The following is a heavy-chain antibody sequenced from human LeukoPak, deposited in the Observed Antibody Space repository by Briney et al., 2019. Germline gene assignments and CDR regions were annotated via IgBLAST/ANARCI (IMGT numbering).Heavy chain of an antibody. J-gene: IGHJ4*02. D-gene: IGHD1-26*01. Sequence: GESLKISFRGSGYSFPDYWIGWVRQMPGKGLEWMGIIYPGDSDTRYSPSFQGQVTISADKSISTAYLQWSSLMASDTAMYYCARNQMVGATRSPFDYWGQGTLVTVSS. CDR3: ARNQMVGATRSPFDY. V-gene: IGHV5-51*01. CDR1: GYSFPDYW. CDR2: IYPGDSDT.